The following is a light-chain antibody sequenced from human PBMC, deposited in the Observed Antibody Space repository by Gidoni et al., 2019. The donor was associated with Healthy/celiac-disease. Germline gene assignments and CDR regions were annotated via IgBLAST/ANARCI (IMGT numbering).Light chain of an antibody. V-gene: IGKV1-5*03. CDR1: QSIRSW. Sequence: IQLPQSPSTLSASVGDRVTITCRASQSIRSWLAWYQQKPGKAPKLMIYKASSLESGVPSRVSGRGSGTEFTLNISSLKPDEFATYDCQQYKSYWTFGQXTKVKSN. J-gene: IGKJ1*01. CDR2: KAS. CDR3: QQYKSYWT.